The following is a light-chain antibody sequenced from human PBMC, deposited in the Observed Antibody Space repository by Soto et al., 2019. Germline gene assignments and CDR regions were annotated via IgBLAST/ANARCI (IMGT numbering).Light chain of an antibody. Sequence: EIVMTQSPATLSVSPGERGTLCCRASQSVSSNVAWYQQKPGQAPRLLIYGASTRATGIPARFSGSGSGTEFTLTISSLQSEDFAVYFCQQYNYWPTFGQGTRLEIK. CDR1: QSVSSN. V-gene: IGKV3-15*01. J-gene: IGKJ5*01. CDR2: GAS. CDR3: QQYNYWPT.